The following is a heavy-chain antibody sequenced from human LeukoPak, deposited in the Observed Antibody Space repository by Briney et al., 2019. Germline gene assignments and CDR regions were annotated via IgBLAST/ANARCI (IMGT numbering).Heavy chain of an antibody. CDR2: ISGSGGST. J-gene: IGHJ4*02. V-gene: IGHV3-23*01. CDR1: GFTFSSYA. Sequence: GGSLRLSCAASGFTFSSYAMSWIRQAPGKGLEWVSAISGSGGSTYYADSVKGRFTISRDNSKNTLYLQMNSLRAEDTAVYYCAKDRSSYSYGLFDYWGQGTLVTVSS. CDR3: AKDRSSYSYGLFDY. D-gene: IGHD5-18*01.